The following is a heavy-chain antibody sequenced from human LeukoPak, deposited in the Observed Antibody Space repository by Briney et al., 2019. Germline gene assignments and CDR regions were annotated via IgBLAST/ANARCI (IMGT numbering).Heavy chain of an antibody. V-gene: IGHV3-23*01. CDR3: AKKSRGSGSYYGDY. Sequence: PGGSLRLSCAASGFTFSSYGMSWVRQAPGKGLGWVSAISGSGGSTYYADSVKGRFTISRDNSKNTLYLQMNSLRAEDTAVYYCAKKSRGSGSYYGDYWGQGILVTVSS. D-gene: IGHD3-10*01. CDR2: ISGSGGST. CDR1: GFTFSSYG. J-gene: IGHJ4*02.